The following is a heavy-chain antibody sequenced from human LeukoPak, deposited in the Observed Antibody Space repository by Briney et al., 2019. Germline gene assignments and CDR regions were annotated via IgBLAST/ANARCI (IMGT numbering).Heavy chain of an antibody. D-gene: IGHD2-2*01. V-gene: IGHV4-4*07. CDR3: ARDLVVVPAAMENWFDP. Sequence: SETLSLTCTVSGGSISSYYWSWIRQPAGKGLEWIGRIYTSGSTNYNPSLKSRVTMSVDTSKNQFSLKLSSVTAADTAVYYCARDLVVVPAAMENWFDPWGQGTLVTVSS. J-gene: IGHJ5*02. CDR2: IYTSGST. CDR1: GGSISSYY.